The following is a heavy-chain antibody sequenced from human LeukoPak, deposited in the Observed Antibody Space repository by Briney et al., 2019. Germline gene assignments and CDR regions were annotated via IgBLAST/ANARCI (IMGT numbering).Heavy chain of an antibody. J-gene: IGHJ4*02. V-gene: IGHV1-2*02. Sequence: ASLKVSCKASGYTFSGYYMHWVRQAPGQGLEWMGWIKPNSGGTNYAQKFQGRVTMTRDTSISTAYMELSRLRSDDTAVYYCARVAGTTVTHPFDYWGQGTLVTVSS. D-gene: IGHD4-17*01. CDR3: ARVAGTTVTHPFDY. CDR2: IKPNSGGT. CDR1: GYTFSGYY.